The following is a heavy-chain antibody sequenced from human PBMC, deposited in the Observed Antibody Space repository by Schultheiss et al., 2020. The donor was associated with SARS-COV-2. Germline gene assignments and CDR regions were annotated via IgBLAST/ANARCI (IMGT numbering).Heavy chain of an antibody. CDR2: IYHSGST. CDR3: ARAPYSSGWYGMDV. J-gene: IGHJ6*02. V-gene: IGHV4-4*02. D-gene: IGHD6-19*01. CDR1: GGSISSSNW. Sequence: SETLSLTCAVSGGSISSSNWWSWVRQPPGKGLEWIGEIYHSGSTNYNPSLKSRVTISVDTSKNQFSLKIGSVTAADTAVYYCARAPYSSGWYGMDVWGQGTTVTVSS.